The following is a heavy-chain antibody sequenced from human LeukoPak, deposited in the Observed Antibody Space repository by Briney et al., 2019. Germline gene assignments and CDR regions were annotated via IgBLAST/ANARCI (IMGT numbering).Heavy chain of an antibody. J-gene: IGHJ4*02. CDR3: ARAPIDYYDSSGQPDY. V-gene: IGHV1-8*02. CDR1: GGTFSSYA. Sequence: VASVKVSCKASGGTFSSYAISWVRQAPGQGLEWMGWMNPNSGNTGYAQKFQGRVTMTRNTSISTAYMELSSLRSEDTAVYYCARAPIDYYDSSGQPDYWGQGTLVTVSS. CDR2: MNPNSGNT. D-gene: IGHD3-22*01.